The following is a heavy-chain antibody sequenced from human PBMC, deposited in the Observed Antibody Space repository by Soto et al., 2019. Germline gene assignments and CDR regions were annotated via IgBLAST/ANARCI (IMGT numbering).Heavy chain of an antibody. V-gene: IGHV3-15*01. D-gene: IGHD2-8*02. Sequence: EVQLVESGGGLVKPGGSLRLSCAASGITFTNAWMGWVRQAPGKGLEWIGRLKSGRSGGASDYAAPVKGRFSISKDESRNTLYLQMNSLKAEDTAVYYCTTDGGVSAYPLFWAWGQGTLVTVSS. J-gene: IGHJ5*02. CDR3: TTDGGVSAYPLFWA. CDR2: LKSGRSGGAS. CDR1: GITFTNAW.